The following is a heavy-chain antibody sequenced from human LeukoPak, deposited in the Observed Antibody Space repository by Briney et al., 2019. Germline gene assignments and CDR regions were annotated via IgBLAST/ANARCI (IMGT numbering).Heavy chain of an antibody. D-gene: IGHD3-10*01. Sequence: PGRSLRPSCAASGFTFSSYAMHWVRQAPGKGLEWVAVISYDGSNKYYADSVKGRFTISRDNSKNTLYLQMNSLRAEDTAVYYCARSEYYYGSGSLPAAYWGQGTLVTVSS. J-gene: IGHJ4*02. V-gene: IGHV3-30*04. CDR1: GFTFSSYA. CDR2: ISYDGSNK. CDR3: ARSEYYYGSGSLPAAY.